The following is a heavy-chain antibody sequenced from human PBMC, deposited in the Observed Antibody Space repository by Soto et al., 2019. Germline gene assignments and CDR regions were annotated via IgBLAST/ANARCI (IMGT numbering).Heavy chain of an antibody. CDR3: VRLDVDSSSWLYLHY. Sequence: SEPLSHTCSVSGGSISSYYWSWVRQPPGKGLEWIGYIYYIGSTDYNPSLKSRVTISVDTSKNQFSLKMTSVTAADTAVYYCVRLDVDSSSWLYLHYWGQGTLVTVSS. V-gene: IGHV4-59*01. CDR2: IYYIGST. D-gene: IGHD6-6*01. J-gene: IGHJ4*02. CDR1: GGSISSYY.